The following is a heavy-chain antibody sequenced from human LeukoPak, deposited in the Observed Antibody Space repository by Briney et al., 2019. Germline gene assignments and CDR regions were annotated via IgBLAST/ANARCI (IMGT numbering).Heavy chain of an antibody. CDR1: GFTVNSNY. V-gene: IGHV3-53*04. Sequence: RGSLRLSCAASGFTVNSNYMSWVRQAPGKGLEWVSVIYSGGSTYYADSVKGRFTISRNNSKNTLYLQMNSLRVEDTAVYYCARGSTWNWFDPWGQGTLVTVSS. CDR3: ARGSTWNWFDP. J-gene: IGHJ5*02. CDR2: IYSGGST.